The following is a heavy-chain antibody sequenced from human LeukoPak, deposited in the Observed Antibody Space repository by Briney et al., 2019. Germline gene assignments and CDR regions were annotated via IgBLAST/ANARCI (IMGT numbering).Heavy chain of an antibody. V-gene: IGHV1-46*01. D-gene: IGHD3-22*01. CDR2: INPSGGST. J-gene: IGHJ4*02. Sequence: ASVKVSCKASGYTFTSYYMHWVRQAPGQGLEWMGIINPSGGSTSYAQKFQGRVTMTRDMSTSTVYMELSSLRSEDTAVYYCARDPKDDSSGYYYFDYWGQGTLVTVSS. CDR1: GYTFTSYY. CDR3: ARDPKDDSSGYYYFDY.